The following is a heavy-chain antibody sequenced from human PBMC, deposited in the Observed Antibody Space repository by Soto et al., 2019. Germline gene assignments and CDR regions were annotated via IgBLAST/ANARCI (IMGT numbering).Heavy chain of an antibody. J-gene: IGHJ4*02. V-gene: IGHV1-24*01. CDR3: ATVMRSYGGNSPYFDY. D-gene: IGHD1-26*01. CDR2: FDPEDGET. Sequence: ASVKVSCKASGGTFSSYAISWVRQAPGKGLEWMGGFDPEDGETIYAQKFQGRVTMTEDTSTDTAYMELSSLRSEDTAVYYCATVMRSYGGNSPYFDYWGQGTLVTVSS. CDR1: GGTFSSYA.